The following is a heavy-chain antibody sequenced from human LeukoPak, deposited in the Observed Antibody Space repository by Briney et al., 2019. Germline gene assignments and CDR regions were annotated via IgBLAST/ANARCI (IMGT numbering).Heavy chain of an antibody. V-gene: IGHV4-39*01. CDR1: GGSISSGSYY. Sequence: SETLSLTCTVSGGSISSGSYYWGWIRQPPGKGLEWIGSIYYSGSTYYNPSLKSRVTISVDTSKNQFSLKLSSVTAADTAVYYCARNIRYCGGDCYQTVFDYWGQGTLVTVSS. CDR3: ARNIRYCGGDCYQTVFDY. J-gene: IGHJ4*02. D-gene: IGHD2-21*01. CDR2: IYYSGST.